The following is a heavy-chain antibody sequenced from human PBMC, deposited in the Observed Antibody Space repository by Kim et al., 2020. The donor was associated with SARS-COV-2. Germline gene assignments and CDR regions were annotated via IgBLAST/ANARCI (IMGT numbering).Heavy chain of an antibody. Sequence: ASVKVSCKASGYTFTSYGISWVRQAPGQGLEWMGWISAYNGNTNYAQKLQGRVTMTTDTSTSTAYMELRSLRSDDTAVYYCARDGDHYDSSGYDEYFQHWGQGTLVTVSS. J-gene: IGHJ1*01. CDR3: ARDGDHYDSSGYDEYFQH. CDR2: ISAYNGNT. V-gene: IGHV1-18*01. CDR1: GYTFTSYG. D-gene: IGHD3-22*01.